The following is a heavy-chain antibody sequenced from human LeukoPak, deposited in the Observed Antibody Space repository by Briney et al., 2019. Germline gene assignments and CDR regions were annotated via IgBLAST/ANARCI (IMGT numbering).Heavy chain of an antibody. CDR2: IYYSGST. CDR1: VGSISSYY. Sequence: SETLSLTCTVCVGSISSYYWSWIRQPPGKGLEWIGYIYYSGSTNYNPSLKSRVTMSVDTSKNQFSLKLSSVTAADTAVYYCARGGGYKSPYSIWGQGTLVTVSS. V-gene: IGHV4-59*01. J-gene: IGHJ4*02. D-gene: IGHD5-24*01. CDR3: ARGGGYKSPYSI.